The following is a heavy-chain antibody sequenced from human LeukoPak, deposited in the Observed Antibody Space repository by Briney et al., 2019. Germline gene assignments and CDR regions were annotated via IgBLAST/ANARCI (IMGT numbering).Heavy chain of an antibody. CDR3: AKELGFVVVPAAIKY. D-gene: IGHD2-2*02. Sequence: GTLSLTCAVSGGSISSSNWWSWVRQAPGKGLEWVSAISGSGGSTYYADSVKGRFTISRDNSKNTLYLQMNSLRAEDTAVYYCAKELGFVVVPAAIKYWGQGTLVTVSS. CDR1: GGSISSSN. CDR2: ISGSGGST. V-gene: IGHV3-23*01. J-gene: IGHJ4*02.